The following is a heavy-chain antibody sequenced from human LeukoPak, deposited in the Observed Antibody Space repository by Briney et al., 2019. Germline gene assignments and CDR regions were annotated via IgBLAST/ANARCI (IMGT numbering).Heavy chain of an antibody. J-gene: IGHJ4*02. D-gene: IGHD5-24*01. V-gene: IGHV1-46*01. Sequence: ASVKVSCKASGYTFTSYFIHWVRQAPGQGLEWMGIINPNGGSTTYAQRFQDRVTITRDTSTSTVYMELSSLRSEDTAVYYCARGFRHGRGDYWGQGMLVTVSS. CDR3: ARGFRHGRGDY. CDR2: INPNGGST. CDR1: GYTFTSYF.